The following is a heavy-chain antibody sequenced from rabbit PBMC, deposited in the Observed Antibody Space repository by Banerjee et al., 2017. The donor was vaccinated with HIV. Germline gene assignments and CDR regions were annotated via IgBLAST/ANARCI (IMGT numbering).Heavy chain of an antibody. CDR2: ILVGKGST. CDR3: ARESVSSGIYYWDL. J-gene: IGHJ4*01. V-gene: IGHV1S7*01. D-gene: IGHD1-1*01. Sequence: QLVEPGGGLVKPEGSLTLTCKASGFSLSSYWMSWVRQAPGKGLEWIGIILVGKGSTYYASWVNGRFTISSDNAQNTVDLQMNSLTAADTATYFCARESVSSGIYYWDLWGPGTLVTVS. CDR1: GFSLSSYW.